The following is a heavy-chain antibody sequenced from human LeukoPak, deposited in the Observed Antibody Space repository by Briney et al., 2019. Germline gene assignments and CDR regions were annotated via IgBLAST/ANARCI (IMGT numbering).Heavy chain of an antibody. J-gene: IGHJ1*01. CDR2: INLSGGST. V-gene: IGHV1-46*01. Sequence: SSVKVSCKASGYTFTSYYMHWVRQAPCQGLEWMGIINLSGGSTSYAQKFQGRVTMTRATSTSTVYMELSRLRSEDTAVYYCARKGIAVAWFQDWGQGTLVTVSS. CDR3: ARKGIAVAWFQD. CDR1: GYTFTSYY. D-gene: IGHD6-19*01.